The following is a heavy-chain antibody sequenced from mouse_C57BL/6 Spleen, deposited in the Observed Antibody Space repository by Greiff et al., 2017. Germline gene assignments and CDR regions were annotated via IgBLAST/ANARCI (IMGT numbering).Heavy chain of an antibody. V-gene: IGHV1-4*01. D-gene: IGHD1-1*01. CDR3: ARGTTVVATDAMDY. Sequence: QVQLQQSGAELARPGASVKMSCKASGYTFTSYTMHWVKQRPGQGLEWIGYINPSSGYTKYNQKFKDKATLTADKSSSTAYMQLSSLTSEDSAVYYCARGTTVVATDAMDYWGQGTSVTVSS. J-gene: IGHJ4*01. CDR2: INPSSGYT. CDR1: GYTFTSYT.